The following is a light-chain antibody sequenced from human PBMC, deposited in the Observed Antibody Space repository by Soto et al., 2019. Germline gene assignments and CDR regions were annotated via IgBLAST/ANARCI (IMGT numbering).Light chain of an antibody. CDR3: AVWCNNLHGAGV. J-gene: IGLJ3*02. CDR2: SND. CDR1: GSTIGSNT. V-gene: IGLV1-44*01. Sequence: QSVLTQPPSASGPPGQRVTISCSGSGSTIGSNTVDWYQQLPGTAPKLLIYSNDQRPLGVPSRFSVSRSGNSASLAISGLQPDDEGIYYYAVWCNNLHGAGVFGGGTKVTVL.